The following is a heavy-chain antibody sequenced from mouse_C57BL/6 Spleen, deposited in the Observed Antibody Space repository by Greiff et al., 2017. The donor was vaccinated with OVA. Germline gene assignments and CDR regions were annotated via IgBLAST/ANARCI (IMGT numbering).Heavy chain of an antibody. V-gene: IGHV5-12*01. Sequence: EVKLVESGGGLVQPGGSLKLSCAASGFTFSDYYMYWVRQTPEKRLEWVAYISNGGGSTYYPDTVKGRFTISRDNAKNTLYLQMSLLKSEDTAMYYCARHLFDYWGQGTTLTVSS. CDR3: ARHLFDY. CDR2: ISNGGGST. J-gene: IGHJ2*01. CDR1: GFTFSDYY.